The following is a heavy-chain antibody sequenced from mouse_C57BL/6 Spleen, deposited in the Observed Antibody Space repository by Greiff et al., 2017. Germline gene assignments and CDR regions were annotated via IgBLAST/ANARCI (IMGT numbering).Heavy chain of an antibody. J-gene: IGHJ1*03. D-gene: IGHD1-1*01. CDR2: ISNLAYSI. CDR3: ARHYYGSSYRYFDV. Sequence: EVHLVESGGGLVQPGGSLKLSCAASGFTFSDYGMAWVRQAPRKGPEWVAFISNLAYSIYYADPVTGRFTISRENAKNTLYLEMSSLRSEDTAMYYCARHYYGSSYRYFDVWGTGTTVTVSS. CDR1: GFTFSDYG. V-gene: IGHV5-15*01.